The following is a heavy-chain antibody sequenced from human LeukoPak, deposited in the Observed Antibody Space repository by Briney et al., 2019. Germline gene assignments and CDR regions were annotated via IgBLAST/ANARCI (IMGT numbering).Heavy chain of an antibody. CDR3: ARGGRYDFWSGYLNHYYYYMDV. CDR2: INPNSGGT. J-gene: IGHJ6*03. CDR1: GYTFTGYY. D-gene: IGHD3-3*01. Sequence: ASVKVSCKASGYTFTGYYMHWVRQAPGQGLEWMGWINPNSGGTNYAQKFQGRVTMTRDTSISTAYMELSRLRSDDTAVYYCARGGRYDFWSGYLNHYYYYMDVWGKGTTVTVSS. V-gene: IGHV1-2*02.